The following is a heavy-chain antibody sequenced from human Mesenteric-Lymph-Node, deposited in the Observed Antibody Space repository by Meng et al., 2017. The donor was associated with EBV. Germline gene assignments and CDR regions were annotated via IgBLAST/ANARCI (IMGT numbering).Heavy chain of an antibody. D-gene: IGHD6-13*01. CDR1: GCSISSSNYY. CDR2: IYYSGST. J-gene: IGHJ5*02. Sequence: LEVREAGPGVAKPLETLPLTCTVSGCSISSSNYYWGWIRQPPGKGLEWIGSIYYSGSTHYNPSLKSRVTISEDTSKNQFSLKVSSVIAADTAVYYCARREASSPGWFDPWGQGTLVTVSS. CDR3: ARREASSPGWFDP. V-gene: IGHV4-39*01.